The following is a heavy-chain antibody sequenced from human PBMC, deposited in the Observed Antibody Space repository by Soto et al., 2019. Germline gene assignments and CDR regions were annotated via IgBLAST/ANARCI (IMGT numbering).Heavy chain of an antibody. Sequence: PSETLSLTCPVSGGSISSGDYYWSWIRQPPGKGLEWIGYIYYSGSTYYNPSLKSRVTISVDTSKNQFSLKLSSVTAADTAVYYCARGAGSRRKNWFDPWGQGTLVTVSS. V-gene: IGHV4-30-4*01. CDR3: ARGAGSRRKNWFDP. CDR2: IYYSGST. D-gene: IGHD6-13*01. CDR1: GGSISSGDYY. J-gene: IGHJ5*02.